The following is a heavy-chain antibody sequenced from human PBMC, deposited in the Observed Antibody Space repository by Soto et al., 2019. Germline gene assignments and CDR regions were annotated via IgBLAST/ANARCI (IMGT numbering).Heavy chain of an antibody. CDR1: GFTFSSYW. CDR3: ARASKGYCTNGVCQSFDY. Sequence: GGSLRLSCAASGFTFSSYWMSWVRQAPGKGLEWVANIKQDGSEKYYVDSVKGRFTISRDNAKNSLYLQMNSLRAEDTAVYYCARASKGYCTNGVCQSFDYWGQGTLVTVSS. J-gene: IGHJ4*02. V-gene: IGHV3-7*01. CDR2: IKQDGSEK. D-gene: IGHD2-8*01.